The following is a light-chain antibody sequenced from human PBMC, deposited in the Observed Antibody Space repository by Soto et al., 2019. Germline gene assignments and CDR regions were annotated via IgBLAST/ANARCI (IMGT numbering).Light chain of an antibody. Sequence: QSALTQPASVSGSPGQSITISCTGTSSDVGRYNYVSWYQQHPGKAPKLMIYDVNNRPSGVSNRFSGSTSGNTASLTISGLQAEYEADYYCSSYTSSSTRVVFGGGTKLTVL. CDR2: DVN. CDR1: SSDVGRYNY. V-gene: IGLV2-14*01. CDR3: SSYTSSSTRVV. J-gene: IGLJ2*01.